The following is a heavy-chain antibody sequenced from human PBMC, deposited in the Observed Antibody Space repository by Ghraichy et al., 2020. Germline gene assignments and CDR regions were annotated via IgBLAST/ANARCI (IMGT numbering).Heavy chain of an antibody. CDR1: GFTFSSYW. D-gene: IGHD3-10*01. Sequence: GSLRLSCAASGFTFSSYWMSWVRQAPGKGLEWVANIKQDGSEKYYVDSVKGRFTISRDNANNSLYLQMNSLRVEDTAVYYCARVRRSGSGFDPWGQGTLVTVSS. CDR3: ARVRRSGSGFDP. V-gene: IGHV3-7*03. CDR2: IKQDGSEK. J-gene: IGHJ5*02.